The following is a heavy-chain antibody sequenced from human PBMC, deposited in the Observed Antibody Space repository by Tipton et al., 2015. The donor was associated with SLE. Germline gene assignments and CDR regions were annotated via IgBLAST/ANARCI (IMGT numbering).Heavy chain of an antibody. CDR2: IYYSGST. V-gene: IGHV4-59*01. CDR3: ARGGGFDAFDI. D-gene: IGHD2-15*01. J-gene: IGHJ3*02. CDR1: GGSISSYY. Sequence: LRLSCTVSGGSISSYYWSWMRQPPGKGLEWIEYIYYSGSTNYNPSLKSRVTISLDTSKNQFSLKLSSVTAADTAVYYCARGGGFDAFDIWGQGTMVTVSS.